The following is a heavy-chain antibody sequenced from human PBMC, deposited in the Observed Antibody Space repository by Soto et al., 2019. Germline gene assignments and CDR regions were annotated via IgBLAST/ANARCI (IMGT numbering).Heavy chain of an antibody. CDR1: GGSISSGGYY. J-gene: IGHJ6*02. Sequence: SETLSLTCTVSGGSISSGGYYWSWIRQHPGKGLEWIGYIYYSGSTYYNPSLKSRVTISVDTSKNQLSRKLSSVTAADTAVYYCAWGGARSSSVGNGMDVWGQGTTVTVSS. CDR3: AWGGARSSSVGNGMDV. V-gene: IGHV4-31*03. CDR2: IYYSGST. D-gene: IGHD6-6*01.